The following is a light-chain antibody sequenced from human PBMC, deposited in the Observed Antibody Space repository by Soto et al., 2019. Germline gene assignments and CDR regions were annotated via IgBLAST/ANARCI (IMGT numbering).Light chain of an antibody. CDR1: QSVSSN. CDR3: QQYNNWPRT. V-gene: IGKV3-15*01. CDR2: GAS. Sequence: EMVMTQSPATLSVSPGERATLSCRASQSVSSNLAWYQQKPGQAPRLLIYGASTRATGIPARFSGSGSGTEFTLTISSLQSEDFAVYYCQQYNNWPRTFGQGTKVDIQ. J-gene: IGKJ1*01.